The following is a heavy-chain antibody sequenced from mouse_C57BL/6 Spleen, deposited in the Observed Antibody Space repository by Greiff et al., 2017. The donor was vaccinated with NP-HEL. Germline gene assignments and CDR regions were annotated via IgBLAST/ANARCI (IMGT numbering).Heavy chain of an antibody. CDR2: IDPSDSYT. CDR1: GYTFTSYW. J-gene: IGHJ3*01. Sequence: QVQLQQPGAELVKPGASVKLSCKASGYTFTSYWMQWVKQRPGQGLEWIGEIDPSDSYTNYNQKFKGKATLTVDTSSSTAYMQLSSLTSEDSAVYYGARSGASWDWGAWFAYWGQGTLVTVSA. V-gene: IGHV1-50*01. CDR3: ARSGASWDWGAWFAY. D-gene: IGHD4-1*01.